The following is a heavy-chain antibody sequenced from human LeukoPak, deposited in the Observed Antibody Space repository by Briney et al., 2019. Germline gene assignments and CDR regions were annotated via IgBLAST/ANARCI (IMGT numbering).Heavy chain of an antibody. CDR1: GFTFGDYA. CDR2: IRSKAYGGTT. V-gene: IGHV3-49*04. J-gene: IGHJ6*02. Sequence: GGSLRLSYTASGFTFGDYAMSWVRQAPGKGLEWVGFIRSKAYGGTTEYAASVKGRFTISRDDSKSIAYLQMNSLKTEDTAVYYCTREEMATILGIYYYYGIDVWGQGTTVTVSS. D-gene: IGHD5-24*01. CDR3: TREEMATILGIYYYYGIDV.